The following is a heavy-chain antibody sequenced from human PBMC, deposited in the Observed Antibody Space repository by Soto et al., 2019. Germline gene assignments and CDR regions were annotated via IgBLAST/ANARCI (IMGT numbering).Heavy chain of an antibody. CDR2: IYPGDSDT. CDR3: ARKDIAGNSVDF. V-gene: IGHV5-51*01. J-gene: IGHJ4*02. Sequence: LGESLKISCKASGYSFTTYWIGWVRQMPGKGLEWMGIIYPGDSDTRYSPSFQGQVTISADKSISTAYLQWSSLKASDSAMFYCARKDIAGNSVDFWGQGTLVTVSS. CDR1: GYSFTTYW. D-gene: IGHD6-13*01.